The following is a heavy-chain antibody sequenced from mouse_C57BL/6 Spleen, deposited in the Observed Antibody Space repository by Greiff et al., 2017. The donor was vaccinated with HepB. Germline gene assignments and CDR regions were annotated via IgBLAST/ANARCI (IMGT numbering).Heavy chain of an antibody. D-gene: IGHD1-1*02. CDR1: GFTFSSYG. J-gene: IGHJ1*03. V-gene: IGHV5-6*01. Sequence: VQLKESGGDLVKPGGSLKLSCAASGFTFSSYGMSWVRQTPDKRLEWVATISSGGSYTYYPDSVKGRFTISRDNAKNTLYLQMSSLKSEDTAMYYCARRGSPWYFEVWGTGTTVTVSS. CDR3: ARRGSPWYFEV. CDR2: ISSGGSYT.